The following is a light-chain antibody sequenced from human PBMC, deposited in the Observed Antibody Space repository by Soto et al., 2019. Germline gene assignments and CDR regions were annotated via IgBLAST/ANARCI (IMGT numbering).Light chain of an antibody. J-gene: IGKJ5*01. Sequence: EIVLTQSPDTLSSSPGERATLSCRASQSIRSERLAWYQQKPGQAPRLVIFDASNRASGMPERFSGSGSGTDFTLTIARLEPEDFAVYYCQEYDGAPITFGLGTRLEIK. V-gene: IGKV3-20*01. CDR3: QEYDGAPIT. CDR2: DAS. CDR1: QSIRSER.